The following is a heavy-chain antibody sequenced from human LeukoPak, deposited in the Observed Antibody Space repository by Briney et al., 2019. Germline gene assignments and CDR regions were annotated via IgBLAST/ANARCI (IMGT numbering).Heavy chain of an antibody. Sequence: GGSLRLSCVASGFTFRTYWMHWVRQVPGKGPVWLSRINPDGSSTTYADSVKGRFTISRDNAKNMLYLQINSLRVEDTAIYYCARGGKLEPTAMPTWGQGSLVVVSS. CDR1: GFTFRTYW. CDR3: ARGGKLEPTAMPT. J-gene: IGHJ5*02. V-gene: IGHV3-74*01. D-gene: IGHD2-2*01. CDR2: INPDGSST.